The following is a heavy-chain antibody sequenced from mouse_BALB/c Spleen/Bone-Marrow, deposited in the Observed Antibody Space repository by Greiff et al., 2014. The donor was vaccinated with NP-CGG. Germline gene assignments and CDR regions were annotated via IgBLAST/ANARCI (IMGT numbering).Heavy chain of an antibody. D-gene: IGHD2-4*01. J-gene: IGHJ4*01. V-gene: IGHV1-54*01. CDR3: ARAITDAMDY. CDR2: INSGSGGT. Sequence: QVQLQQPGAELVRPGTSVKVSCKGSGYAFTNYWIEWVKQRPGQGLEWIGVINSGSGGTKYNEKFKGKATLTADKSSSTAYMQLSSLTSDDSAVYFCARAITDAMDYWGQGTSVTVSS. CDR1: GYAFTNYW.